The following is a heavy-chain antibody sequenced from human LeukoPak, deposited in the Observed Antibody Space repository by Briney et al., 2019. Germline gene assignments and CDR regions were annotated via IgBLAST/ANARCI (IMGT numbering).Heavy chain of an antibody. Sequence: GGSLRLSCAASRFSFSSYAMSWVRQAPGKGLEWVSTISGSGGSTYYADSVKGRFTISRDNSKNTLYLQMNSLRAEDTAVYYCAKNPYDGPPDYFDYWGQGTLVTVSS. J-gene: IGHJ4*02. CDR1: RFSFSSYA. V-gene: IGHV3-23*01. D-gene: IGHD5-12*01. CDR3: AKNPYDGPPDYFDY. CDR2: ISGSGGST.